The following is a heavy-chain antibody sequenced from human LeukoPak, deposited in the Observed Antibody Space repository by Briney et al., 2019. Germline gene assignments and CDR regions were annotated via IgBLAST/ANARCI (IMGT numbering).Heavy chain of an antibody. V-gene: IGHV3-23*01. CDR3: AAGRFHYFDY. Sequence: EPGGSLRLSCAASGFTFSSYAMSWVRQAPGKGLEWVSGISGSGGSTYYADSVKGRFTISRDNSKNTLYLQMNSLRAEDTAVYYCAAGRFHYFDYWGQGTLVTVSS. D-gene: IGHD3-10*01. CDR2: ISGSGGST. CDR1: GFTFSSYA. J-gene: IGHJ4*02.